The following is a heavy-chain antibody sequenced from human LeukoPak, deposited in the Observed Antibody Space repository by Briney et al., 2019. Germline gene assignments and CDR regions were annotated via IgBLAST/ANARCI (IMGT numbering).Heavy chain of an antibody. D-gene: IGHD1-1*01. CDR1: GFSFSGYS. V-gene: IGHV3-48*04. CDR2: VSRGSHTI. CDR3: SRETTSGY. Sequence: GGSLRLSCAASGFSFSGYSMNWVRQPPGQGLEWISYVSRGSHTIYYADSVRGRFTISRDDAKNSLYLQMNSLRAEDTGIYYCSRETTSGYWGQGTLVTVSS. J-gene: IGHJ4*02.